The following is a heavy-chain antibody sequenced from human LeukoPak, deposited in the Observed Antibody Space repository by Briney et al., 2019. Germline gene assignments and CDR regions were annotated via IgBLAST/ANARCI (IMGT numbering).Heavy chain of an antibody. CDR1: GYTLTELS. Sequence: ASVKVSCKVSGYTLTELSMHWVRQAPGKGLEWMGGFDPVDGETIYAQKFQGRVTMTEDTSTDTAYMELSSLRSEDTAVYYCATTPASSSWYPFDYWGQGTLVTVSS. V-gene: IGHV1-24*01. D-gene: IGHD6-13*01. CDR2: FDPVDGET. CDR3: ATTPASSSWYPFDY. J-gene: IGHJ4*02.